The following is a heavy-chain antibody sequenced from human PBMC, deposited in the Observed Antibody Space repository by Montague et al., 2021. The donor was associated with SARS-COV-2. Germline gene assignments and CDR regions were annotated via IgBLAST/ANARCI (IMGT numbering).Heavy chain of an antibody. D-gene: IGHD6-19*01. CDR2: INWNGESA. CDR3: GKDMRASGWYGDLDY. J-gene: IGHJ4*02. CDR1: GFTLDNYA. Sequence: SLRLSFSASGFTLDNYAMHWVRQAPGKGLEWVAVINWNGESAHYADSVRSRFTISRDNNKNSLFLQMSILRPEDSALYFCGKDMRASGWYGDLDYWGQGALVTVSS. V-gene: IGHV3-43D*03.